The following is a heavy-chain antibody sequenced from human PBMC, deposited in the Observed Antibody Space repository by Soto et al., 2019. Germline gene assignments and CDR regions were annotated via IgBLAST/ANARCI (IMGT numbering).Heavy chain of an antibody. D-gene: IGHD6-19*01. Sequence: QVQLVESGGGVVQPGRSLRLSCAASGFTFSSYAMHWVRQAPGKGLEGVAVISYDGSNKYYADSVKGRFTISRDNSKNTLYLQMNSLRAEDTAVYYCASDSQVRYSSGWSVTAYYYGMDVWGQGTTVTVSS. CDR3: ASDSQVRYSSGWSVTAYYYGMDV. J-gene: IGHJ6*02. V-gene: IGHV3-30-3*01. CDR2: ISYDGSNK. CDR1: GFTFSSYA.